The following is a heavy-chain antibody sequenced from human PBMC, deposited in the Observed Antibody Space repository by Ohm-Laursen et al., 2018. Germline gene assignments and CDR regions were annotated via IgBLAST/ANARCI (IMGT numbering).Heavy chain of an antibody. Sequence: SLKLSCTASGFTFSDYGMHWVRQAPGKGLEWVAVIWYDGTNKYYADPVKGRFTISRDNSKNTLYLQMNSLRAEDTAVYYCARDGGRLTTIRWYFDLWGRGTLVTVSS. CDR3: ARDGGRLTTIRWYFDL. J-gene: IGHJ2*01. V-gene: IGHV3-33*01. CDR1: GFTFSDYG. CDR2: IWYDGTNK. D-gene: IGHD5-24*01.